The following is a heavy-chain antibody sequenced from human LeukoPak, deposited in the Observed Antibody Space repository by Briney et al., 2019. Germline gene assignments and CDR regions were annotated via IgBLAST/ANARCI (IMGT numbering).Heavy chain of an antibody. D-gene: IGHD1-26*01. CDR3: AKGSQGSYSPNWFDP. Sequence: GGSLRLSCAASGFTFSSYAMNWVRQAPGKGLEWVSAISGSGGSTYYADSVKGRFTISRDNSKNTLYLQMNSLRAEDTAVYYCAKGSQGSYSPNWFDPWGQGTLVTVSS. V-gene: IGHV3-23*01. CDR1: GFTFSSYA. J-gene: IGHJ5*02. CDR2: ISGSGGST.